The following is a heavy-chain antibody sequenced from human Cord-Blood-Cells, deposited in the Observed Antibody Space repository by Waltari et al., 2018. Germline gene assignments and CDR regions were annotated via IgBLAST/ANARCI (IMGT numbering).Heavy chain of an antibody. CDR2: IYYSGST. CDR3: ARAGEQLLYYFDY. V-gene: IGHV4-30-4*08. CDR1: GGSISSGDYY. D-gene: IGHD2-2*01. J-gene: IGHJ4*02. Sequence: QVQLQESGPGLVKPSQALSLTCTVSGGSISSGDYYWSWIRQPPGKGLEWIGYIYYSGSTYYNPSLKSRVTISVDTSKNQFSLKLSSVTAADTAVYYCARAGEQLLYYFDYWGQGTLVTVSS.